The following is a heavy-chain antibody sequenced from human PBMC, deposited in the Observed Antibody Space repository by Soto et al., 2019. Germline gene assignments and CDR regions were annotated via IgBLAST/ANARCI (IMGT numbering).Heavy chain of an antibody. CDR3: ARGHPSDPGWLQSEGQYYFHY. V-gene: IGHV1-69*01. Sequence: QVQLVQSGAEVKKPGSSVKVSCKASGGTFSSYAISWERQAPGQGLEWMGGIIPIFGTANYAQKFQGRVTITADESTSTAYMELSSLRSEDTAVYSCARGHPSDPGWLQSEGQYYFHYWGQGTLVTVSS. J-gene: IGHJ4*02. CDR2: IIPIFGTA. D-gene: IGHD5-12*01. CDR1: GGTFSSYA.